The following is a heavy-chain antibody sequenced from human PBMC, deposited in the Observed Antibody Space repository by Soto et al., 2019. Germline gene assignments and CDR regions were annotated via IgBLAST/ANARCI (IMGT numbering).Heavy chain of an antibody. V-gene: IGHV1-69*01. J-gene: IGHJ6*02. CDR2: IITIFGTA. Sequence: QVQLVQSGAEVKKPGSSVKVSCKASGGTFSRYAISWVRQAPGQGLEWMGGIITIFGTANYAQKFQGRVTITADESTSTAYMELSSLRSEDTAVYYCARGPYCGGDCYFGRVGSYGMDVWGQGTTVTVSS. CDR3: ARGPYCGGDCYFGRVGSYGMDV. D-gene: IGHD2-21*02. CDR1: GGTFSRYA.